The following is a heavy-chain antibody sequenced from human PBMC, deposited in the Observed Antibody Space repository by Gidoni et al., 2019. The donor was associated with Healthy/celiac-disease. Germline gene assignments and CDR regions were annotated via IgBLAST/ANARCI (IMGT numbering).Heavy chain of an antibody. CDR1: GGTFSSYA. CDR3: ARDRYSTTHYYYYYGMDV. V-gene: IGHV1-69*06. Sequence: QVQLVQSGAEVKKPGSSVKVSCKASGGTFSSYAISWVRQAPGQGLEWMGGIIPIFGTANYAQKFQGRVTITADKSTSTAYMELSSLRSEDTAVYYCARDRYSTTHYYYYYGMDVWGQGTTVTVSS. D-gene: IGHD2-2*01. CDR2: IIPIFGTA. J-gene: IGHJ6*02.